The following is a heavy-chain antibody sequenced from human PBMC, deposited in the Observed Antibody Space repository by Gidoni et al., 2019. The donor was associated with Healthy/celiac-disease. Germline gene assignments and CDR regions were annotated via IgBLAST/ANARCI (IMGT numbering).Heavy chain of an antibody. Sequence: EVQLLESGGGLVQPGGSLRLSCAAPGFTFSSYAMSWVRQAPGKGLEWVSAISGSGGSTYYADSVKGRFTISRDNSKNTLYLQMNSLRAEDTAVYYCAKNSAMAPYYYYGMDVWGQGTTVTVSS. J-gene: IGHJ6*02. V-gene: IGHV3-23*01. D-gene: IGHD5-18*01. CDR3: AKNSAMAPYYYYGMDV. CDR2: ISGSGGST. CDR1: GFTFSSYA.